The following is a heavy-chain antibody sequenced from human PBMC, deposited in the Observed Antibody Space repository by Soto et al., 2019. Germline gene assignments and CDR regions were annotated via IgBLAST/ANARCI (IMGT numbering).Heavy chain of an antibody. Sequence: SGPTLVNPTQTLTLTCTFSGFSLSTSGMRVSWIRQPPGKALEWLARIDWDDDKFYSTSLKTRLTISKDTSKNQVVLTMTNMDPVDTATYYCARGGYSYGPGGMDVWGQGTTVTVSS. V-gene: IGHV2-70*04. CDR3: ARGGYSYGPGGMDV. D-gene: IGHD5-18*01. CDR2: IDWDDDK. J-gene: IGHJ6*02. CDR1: GFSLSTSGMR.